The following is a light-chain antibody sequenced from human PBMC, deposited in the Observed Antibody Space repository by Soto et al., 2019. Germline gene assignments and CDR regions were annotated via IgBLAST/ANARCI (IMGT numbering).Light chain of an antibody. CDR2: GAS. Sequence: EIVMTQSPATLSVSPGERATLSCRASQSVSSNLAWYQQKPGQAPRLLIYGASTRATGIPARFIDSGSGTEFTITISSLQSEDFAVYYCQHYNNWPPWTFGQGTKVEIK. J-gene: IGKJ1*01. V-gene: IGKV3-15*01. CDR1: QSVSSN. CDR3: QHYNNWPPWT.